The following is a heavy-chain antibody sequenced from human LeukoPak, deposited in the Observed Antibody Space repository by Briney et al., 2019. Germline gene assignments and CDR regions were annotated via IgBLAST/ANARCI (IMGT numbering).Heavy chain of an antibody. CDR1: GSTFTSYD. Sequence: ASVKVSCKASGSTFTSYDINWVRQATGQGLEWMGWMNPNSGNTGYAQKFQGRVTMTRNTSISTDYMELSSLRSEDTAGYYCARELLADYYYYYGMDVWGQGTTVTVSS. J-gene: IGHJ6*02. CDR3: ARELLADYYYYYGMDV. D-gene: IGHD3-10*01. V-gene: IGHV1-8*01. CDR2: MNPNSGNT.